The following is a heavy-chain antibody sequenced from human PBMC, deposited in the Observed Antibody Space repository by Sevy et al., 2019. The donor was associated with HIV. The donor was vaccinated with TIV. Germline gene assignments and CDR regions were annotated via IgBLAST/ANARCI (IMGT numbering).Heavy chain of an antibody. D-gene: IGHD3-22*01. CDR1: GYTFTSYY. J-gene: IGHJ4*02. V-gene: IGHV1-2*02. CDR3: ARMGDYFDTSGYYPLKY. CDR2: INPRTGGT. Sequence: ASVKVSCKASGYTFTSYYVHWLRQAPGQGLEWMGWINPRTGGTYFAKKFQDRVTMTTGTSITTAYMELSGLRLDDTAVYYCARMGDYFDTSGYYPLKYWGQGALVTVSS.